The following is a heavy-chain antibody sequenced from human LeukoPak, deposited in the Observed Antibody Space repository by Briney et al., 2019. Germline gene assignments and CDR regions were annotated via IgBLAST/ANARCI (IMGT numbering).Heavy chain of an antibody. V-gene: IGHV3-48*03. Sequence: GGSLRLSCAASGFTFTGHEMNWVRQAPGKGLEWLSCISGSGSPSYYADSVKGRFTISRDNAKNSLYLQMNSLRAEGTAIYYCARGFRDTAMYLDFWGKGTLVTVSS. CDR1: GFTFTGHE. J-gene: IGHJ4*02. D-gene: IGHD5-18*01. CDR3: ARGFRDTAMYLDF. CDR2: ISGSGSPS.